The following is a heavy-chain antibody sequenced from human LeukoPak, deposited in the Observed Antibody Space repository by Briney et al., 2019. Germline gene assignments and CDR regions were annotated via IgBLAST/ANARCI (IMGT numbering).Heavy chain of an antibody. CDR3: AKDLPTGYYIAY. D-gene: IGHD3-9*01. CDR2: ISGSGGST. V-gene: IGHV3-23*01. CDR1: GFTFSSYA. J-gene: IGHJ4*02. Sequence: GGSLGPSFAASGFTFSSYALSWVRQPPGKGRGWVSAISGSGGSTYYADSVKGRFTISRDNSKNTVYLQMNSLRGEDTAVYYCAKDLPTGYYIAYWGQGTLVTVSS.